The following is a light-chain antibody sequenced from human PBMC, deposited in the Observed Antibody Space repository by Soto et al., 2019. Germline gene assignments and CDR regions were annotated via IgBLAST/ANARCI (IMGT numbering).Light chain of an antibody. J-gene: IGKJ2*01. V-gene: IGKV3-15*01. Sequence: VMTQSPATLSVSPGESATLSCRASQSVNNDFAWYQQKPGQAPRLLIYSASTRATGIPARFSGSGSGTEFTLTISSLQSEDFAVYYCQQYNKRHTFGQGTKLEIK. CDR1: QSVNND. CDR3: QQYNKRHT. CDR2: SAS.